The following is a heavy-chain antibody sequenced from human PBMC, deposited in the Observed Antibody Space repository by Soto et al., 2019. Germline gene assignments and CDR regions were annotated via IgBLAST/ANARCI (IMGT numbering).Heavy chain of an antibody. V-gene: IGHV1-3*01. D-gene: IGHD6-19*01. CDR1: GYTFTTYP. Sequence: QVQLAQSGAEVKKPGASVKVSCKASGYTFTTYPIHWVRQAPGQRPEWMGWINPGSRNTKYSQKFQGRVTISINTSATSAYMAGSSLRFEDSAVYYSARGAGQPNRFDLWGQGTLVTVFS. J-gene: IGHJ5*02. CDR2: INPGSRNT. CDR3: ARGAGQPNRFDL.